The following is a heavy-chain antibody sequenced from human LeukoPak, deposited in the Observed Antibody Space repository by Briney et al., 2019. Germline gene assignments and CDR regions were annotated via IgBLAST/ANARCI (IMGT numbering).Heavy chain of an antibody. CDR1: GSTFRSAG. J-gene: IGHJ4*02. CDR2: TKSKTDGGTT. Sequence: GGSLTLSCAASGSTFRSAGMSWVRQAPGKGLEWVGRTKSKTDGGTTDYAAPVKGRLTISRDDSKNSLYLQMNSLKTEDTAVYYCTTVQSYYYDSSGYYIIDYWGQGTLVTVSS. D-gene: IGHD3-22*01. V-gene: IGHV3-15*01. CDR3: TTVQSYYYDSSGYYIIDY.